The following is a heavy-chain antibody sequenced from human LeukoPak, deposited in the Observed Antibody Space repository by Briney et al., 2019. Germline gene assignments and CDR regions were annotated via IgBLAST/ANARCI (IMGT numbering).Heavy chain of an antibody. CDR1: GGSISSYY. CDR3: ATLGGYGDWHFDY. J-gene: IGHJ4*02. CDR2: IYYSGST. Sequence: SETLSLTCTVSGGSISSYYWSWIRQPPGKGLEWIGYIYYSGSTNYNPSLKSRVTISVDTSKNQFSLKLSSVTAADTAVYYCATLGGYGDWHFDYWGQGTLVTVSS. D-gene: IGHD4-17*01. V-gene: IGHV4-59*08.